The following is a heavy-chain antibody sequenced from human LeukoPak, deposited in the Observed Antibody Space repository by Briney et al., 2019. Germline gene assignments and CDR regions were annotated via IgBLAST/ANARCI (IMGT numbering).Heavy chain of an antibody. Sequence: SETLSLTCTVSGGSISSYYWSWIRQPPGKGLEWIGYIYYSGSTNYNPSLKSRVTISVDTSKNQFSLKLSSVTAADTAVYYCARGVGIAVAVDYWGQGTLVTVSS. D-gene: IGHD6-19*01. J-gene: IGHJ4*02. CDR1: GGSISSYY. V-gene: IGHV4-59*01. CDR2: IYYSGST. CDR3: ARGVGIAVAVDY.